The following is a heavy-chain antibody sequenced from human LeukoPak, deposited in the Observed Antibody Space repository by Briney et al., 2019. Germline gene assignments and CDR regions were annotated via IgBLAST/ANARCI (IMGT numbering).Heavy chain of an antibody. V-gene: IGHV3-23*01. CDR1: GFTFSSHA. Sequence: PGGSLRLSCAASGFTFSSHAMSWVRQAPGKGLEWVSAISGSGGSTYYADSVKGRFTISRDNAKKSLYLQMNSLRAEDTAVYYCARETIAAAGKGFDPWGQGTLVTVSS. CDR2: ISGSGGST. D-gene: IGHD6-13*01. J-gene: IGHJ5*02. CDR3: ARETIAAAGKGFDP.